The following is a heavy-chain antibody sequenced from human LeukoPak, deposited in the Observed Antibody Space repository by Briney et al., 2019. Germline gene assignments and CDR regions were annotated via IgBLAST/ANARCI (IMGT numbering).Heavy chain of an antibody. D-gene: IGHD3-10*01. Sequence: PSETLSLTCAVYGGSFSGYYWSWIRQPPGKGLEWIGEINHSGSTNHNPSLKSRVTISVDTSKNQFSLKLSSVTAADTAVYYCASLVRGVQYYYGMDVWGKGTTVTVSS. CDR3: ASLVRGVQYYYGMDV. J-gene: IGHJ6*04. CDR1: GGSFSGYY. V-gene: IGHV4-34*01. CDR2: INHSGST.